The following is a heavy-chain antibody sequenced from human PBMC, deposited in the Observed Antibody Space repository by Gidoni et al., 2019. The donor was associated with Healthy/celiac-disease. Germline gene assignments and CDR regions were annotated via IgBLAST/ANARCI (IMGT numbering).Heavy chain of an antibody. CDR3: ARAHSSGWFTY. J-gene: IGHJ4*02. CDR2: INHSGST. CDR1: GGSFSGYY. V-gene: IGHV4-34*01. D-gene: IGHD6-19*01. Sequence: SLTCAVYGGSFSGYYWSWIRQPPGKGLEWIGEINHSGSTNYNPSLKSRVTISVDTSKNQFSLKLSSVTAADTAVYYCARAHSSGWFTYWGQGTLGTVS.